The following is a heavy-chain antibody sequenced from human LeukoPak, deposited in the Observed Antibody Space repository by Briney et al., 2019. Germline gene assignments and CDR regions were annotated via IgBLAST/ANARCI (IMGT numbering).Heavy chain of an antibody. CDR3: AKGIYSSGWSYFDY. CDR2: FSCSGITT. Sequence: PGGSLSLSCASSGLTLSNSAKRWVRPAPGKGRAWVSNFSCSGITTYYADSVKGRVTISRDNSKNTLYLQMNSLRAEDTAVYYCAKGIYSSGWSYFDYWGHGTLVTVSS. D-gene: IGHD6-19*01. CDR1: GLTLSNSA. V-gene: IGHV3-23*01. J-gene: IGHJ4*01.